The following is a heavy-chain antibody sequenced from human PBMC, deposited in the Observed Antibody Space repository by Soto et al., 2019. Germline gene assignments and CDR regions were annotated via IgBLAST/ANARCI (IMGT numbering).Heavy chain of an antibody. CDR3: ARAVIGGYYDSSPYYFDY. CDR1: GFTVSSNY. V-gene: IGHV3-53*01. CDR2: IYSGGST. J-gene: IGHJ4*02. Sequence: EVQLVESGGGLIQPGGSLRLSCAASGFTVSSNYMSWVRQAPGKGLAWVSVIYSGGSTYYADSVKGRFTISRDNSKNTLYLQMNSLRAEDTAVYYCARAVIGGYYDSSPYYFDYWGQGTLVTVSS. D-gene: IGHD3-22*01.